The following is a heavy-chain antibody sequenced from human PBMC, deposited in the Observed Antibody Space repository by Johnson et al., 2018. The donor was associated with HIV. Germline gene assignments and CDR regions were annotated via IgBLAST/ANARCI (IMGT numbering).Heavy chain of an antibody. D-gene: IGHD3-9*01. CDR1: GFTFSNYG. CDR3: AREEGTDILTRGDAFDI. CDR2: ISYDGSNK. J-gene: IGHJ3*02. V-gene: IGHV3-30*03. Sequence: QVQLVESGGGVVQPGRSLRLSCAASGFTFSNYGMHWVRQAPGKGLEWVAVISYDGSNKYYADSVKGRFTISRDNSKNTLYLQMNSLRAEDTAVYYCAREEGTDILTRGDAFDIWGQGTMVTVSS.